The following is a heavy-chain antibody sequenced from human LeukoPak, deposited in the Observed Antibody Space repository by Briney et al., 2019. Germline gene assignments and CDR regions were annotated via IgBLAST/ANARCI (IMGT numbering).Heavy chain of an antibody. D-gene: IGHD6-25*01. V-gene: IGHV3-7*03. CDR1: GFTFSNYW. J-gene: IGHJ4*02. CDR3: AKDRTRQAY. Sequence: GGPLRLSCAASGFTFSNYWMSLVRQTPGEGLEGVAKIRADGSDRDYVDSLKGRFTISRDNAKFSLYLQMNSLRAEDTDLYYCAKDRTRQAYWGQGPLVTVSS. CDR2: IRADGSDR.